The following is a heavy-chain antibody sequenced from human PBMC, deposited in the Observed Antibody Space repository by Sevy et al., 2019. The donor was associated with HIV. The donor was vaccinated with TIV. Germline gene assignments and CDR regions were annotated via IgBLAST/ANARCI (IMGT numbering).Heavy chain of an antibody. J-gene: IGHJ4*02. CDR3: ARHGILGAAALHYFDY. V-gene: IGHV4-39*01. Sequence: SETLSLTCTVSGGSISSRSYYWAWIRQSPGKGLKCIGSIYYSGNTYYNPTRKSRVSMSVDTSKSQFSLKLSSVTAADTAVYYCARHGILGAAALHYFDYWGQGALVTVSS. D-gene: IGHD3-16*01. CDR2: IYYSGNT. CDR1: GGSISSRSYY.